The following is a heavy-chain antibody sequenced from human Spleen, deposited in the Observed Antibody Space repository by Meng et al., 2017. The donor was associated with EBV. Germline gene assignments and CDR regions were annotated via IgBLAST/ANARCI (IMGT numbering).Heavy chain of an antibody. CDR2: IDHRGSP. D-gene: IGHD3-16*01. CDR1: GGSFSDYY. Sequence: QVGLQQGGGGLLKPSEALSLTCPVYGGSFSDYYWSWIRQPPGKGLEWIGEIDHRGSPNYNPSLMSRVTISLDTSRNHFSLELTSVTDADTAVYYCARGDDYRYAYWGQGTLVTVSS. V-gene: IGHV4-34*01. J-gene: IGHJ4*02. CDR3: ARGDDYRYAY.